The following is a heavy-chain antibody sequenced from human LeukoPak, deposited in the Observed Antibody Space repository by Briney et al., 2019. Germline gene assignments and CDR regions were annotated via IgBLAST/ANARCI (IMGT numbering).Heavy chain of an antibody. D-gene: IGHD3-10*01. CDR2: IRSSGSTM. Sequence: GGCLRLSCAASGFTFSSYEMNWVRQAPGKWPEWVSSIRSSGSTMFYADSVKGRFTISRDNAKNSLYLQMNSLRGEDTAIYYCARVGSGSYLSYWGQGTLVTVSS. V-gene: IGHV3-48*03. J-gene: IGHJ4*02. CDR3: ARVGSGSYLSY. CDR1: GFTFSSYE.